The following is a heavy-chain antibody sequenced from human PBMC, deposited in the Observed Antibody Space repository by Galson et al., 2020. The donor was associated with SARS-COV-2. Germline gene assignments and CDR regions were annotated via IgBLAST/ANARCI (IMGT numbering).Heavy chain of an antibody. Sequence: QTGGFLRFSCVASGFTFSGHGMHWVRQRPGKGLEWVAMIWYVGDHQYYGDSVQGRFIISRDNSKNTLFLQMNNLKTEDTAVYYCATLRGYCGGGTCYDVDYWGQGTLVTVS. CDR2: IWYVGDHQ. CDR1: GFTFSGHG. CDR3: ATLRGYCGGGTCYDVDY. D-gene: IGHD2-15*01. J-gene: IGHJ4*02. V-gene: IGHV3-30*02.